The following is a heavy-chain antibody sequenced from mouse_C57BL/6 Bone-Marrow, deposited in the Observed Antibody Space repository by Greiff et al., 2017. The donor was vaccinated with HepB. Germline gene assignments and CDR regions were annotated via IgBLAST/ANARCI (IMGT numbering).Heavy chain of an antibody. CDR3: ARGEYDGYFYYFGY. CDR1: GYTFTDYN. V-gene: IGHV1-22*01. D-gene: IGHD2-3*01. J-gene: IGHJ2*01. CDR2: INPNNGGT. Sequence: EVQLQQSGPELVKPGASVKMSCKASGYTFTDYNMHWVKQSHGKSLEWIGYINPNNGGTSYNQKFKGKATLTVNKSSSTAYMELRSLTSEDSAVYYCARGEYDGYFYYFGYWGQGTTLTVSS.